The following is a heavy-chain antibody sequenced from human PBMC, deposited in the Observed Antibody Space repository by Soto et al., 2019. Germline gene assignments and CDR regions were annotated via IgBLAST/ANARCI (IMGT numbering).Heavy chain of an antibody. J-gene: IGHJ4*02. V-gene: IGHV3-7*01. CDR2: IKQDGSEK. CDR3: ARDPHDTASELRFLEWLLMDYYFDY. D-gene: IGHD3-3*01. Sequence: GGSLRLSCAASGFTFSSYWMSWVRQAPGKGLEWVANIKQDGSEKYYVDSVKGRFTISRDNAKNSPYLQTNSLRAEETAVYYCARDPHDTASELRFLEWLLMDYYFDYWGQGTLVTVSS. CDR1: GFTFSSYW.